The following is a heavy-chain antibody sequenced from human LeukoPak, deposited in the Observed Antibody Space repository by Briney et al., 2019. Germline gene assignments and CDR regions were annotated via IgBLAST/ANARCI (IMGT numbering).Heavy chain of an antibody. J-gene: IGHJ4*02. V-gene: IGHV4-34*01. CDR2: INHSGST. CDR3: ARGGIAAAGTIDY. D-gene: IGHD6-13*01. CDR1: GYSISSGYY. Sequence: SETPSLTCAVSGYSISSGYYWSWIRQPPGKGLEWIGEINHSGSTNYNPSLKSRVTISVDTSKNQFSLKLSSVTAADTAVYYCARGGIAAAGTIDYWGRGTLVTVSS.